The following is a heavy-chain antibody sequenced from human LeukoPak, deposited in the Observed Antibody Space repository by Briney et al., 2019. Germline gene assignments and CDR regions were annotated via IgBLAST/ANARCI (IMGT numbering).Heavy chain of an antibody. V-gene: IGHV3-7*01. CDR3: ARELSDFWSGSLFGGWFDP. CDR2: IKQDGSEK. D-gene: IGHD3-3*01. J-gene: IGHJ5*02. Sequence: GGTLRLSCAASGFTFSSYGMSWVRQAPGKGLEWVANIKQDGSEKYYVDSVKGRFTISRDNAKNLLYLQMNSLRAEDTAVYYCARELSDFWSGSLFGGWFDPWGQGTLVTVSS. CDR1: GFTFSSYG.